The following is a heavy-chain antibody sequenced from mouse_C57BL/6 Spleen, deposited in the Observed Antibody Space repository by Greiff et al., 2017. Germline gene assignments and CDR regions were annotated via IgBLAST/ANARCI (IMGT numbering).Heavy chain of an antibody. CDR1: GYTFTSYW. CDR2: IDPSDSYT. Sequence: QVQLQQPGAELVMPGASVKLSCKASGYTFTSYWMHWVKQRPGQGLEWIGEIDPSDSYTNYNQKFKGKSTLTVDKSSSTAYIQLSSLTSEDSAVYYCARELGRAMDYWGQGTSVTVSS. CDR3: ARELGRAMDY. V-gene: IGHV1-69*01. J-gene: IGHJ4*01. D-gene: IGHD4-1*01.